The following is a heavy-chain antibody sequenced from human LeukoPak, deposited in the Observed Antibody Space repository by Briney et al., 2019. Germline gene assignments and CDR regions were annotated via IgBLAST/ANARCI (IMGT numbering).Heavy chain of an antibody. CDR1: GFTFSSYS. CDR2: ISSSSYI. Sequence: GGSLRLSCAASGFTFSSYSMNWVRQAPGKGLEWVSSISSSSYIYYADSVKGRFTISRDNAKNSLYLQMNSLRAEDTAVYYCAREWFLGAFDIWGQGTMVTVSS. J-gene: IGHJ3*02. CDR3: AREWFLGAFDI. D-gene: IGHD3-10*01. V-gene: IGHV3-21*01.